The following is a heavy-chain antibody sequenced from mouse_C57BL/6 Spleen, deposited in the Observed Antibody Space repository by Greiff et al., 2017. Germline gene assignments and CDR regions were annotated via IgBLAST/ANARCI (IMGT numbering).Heavy chain of an antibody. CDR1: GYAFSSSW. CDR3: ARLSLNWYFDV. J-gene: IGHJ1*03. V-gene: IGHV1-82*01. CDR2: IYPGDGDT. Sequence: VKLMESGPELVKPGASVKISCKASGYAFSSSWMNWVKQRPGKGLEWIGRIYPGDGDTNYNGKFKGKATLTADKSSSTAYMQLSSLTSEDSAVYFCARLSLNWYFDVWGTGTTVTVSS.